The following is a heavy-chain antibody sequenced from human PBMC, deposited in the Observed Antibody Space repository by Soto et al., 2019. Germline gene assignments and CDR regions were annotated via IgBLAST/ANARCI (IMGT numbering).Heavy chain of an antibody. CDR3: ARGTRQIRLRYFERSPGMDV. Sequence: SVKVSCKASGGTFSSYAISWVRQAPGQGLEWMGGIIPIFGTANYAQKFQGRVTITADESTSTAYMELSSLRSEDTAVYYCARGTRQIRLRYFERSPGMDVSNQGTTLTVS. D-gene: IGHD3-9*01. CDR1: GGTFSSYA. J-gene: IGHJ6*02. V-gene: IGHV1-69*13. CDR2: IIPIFGTA.